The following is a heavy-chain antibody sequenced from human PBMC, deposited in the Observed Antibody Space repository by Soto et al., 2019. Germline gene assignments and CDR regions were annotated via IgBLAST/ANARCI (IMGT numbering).Heavy chain of an antibody. V-gene: IGHV3-23*01. J-gene: IGHJ4*02. CDR1: GFTFSSYA. CDR3: AKGPSSSSPYYFDC. D-gene: IGHD2-2*01. CDR2: ISGSGYNI. Sequence: EVQLLESGGGLVQPGGSLRLSCGGSGFTFSSYAMSWVRQAPGKGLEWVSTISGSGYNIYYAESVKGRFIFSRDNSKNTVSLQMNSLGAEDTAIYYCAKGPSSSSPYYFDCWGQGTLVTLSS.